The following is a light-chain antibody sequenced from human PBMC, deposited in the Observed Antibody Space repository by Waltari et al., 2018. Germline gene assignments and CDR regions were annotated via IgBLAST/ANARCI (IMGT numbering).Light chain of an antibody. CDR2: EVN. CDR3: CAYAGTPRVV. Sequence: QSALTQPASVSGSPGQSITISCTGTNNDIGSYNLVSWYQQHPGKAPKVVILEVNKRPSGFSNRFSGSKSGNTASLTVSGLHPEDEADYYCCAYAGTPRVVFGGGTKLTVL. CDR1: NNDIGSYNL. J-gene: IGLJ2*01. V-gene: IGLV2-23*02.